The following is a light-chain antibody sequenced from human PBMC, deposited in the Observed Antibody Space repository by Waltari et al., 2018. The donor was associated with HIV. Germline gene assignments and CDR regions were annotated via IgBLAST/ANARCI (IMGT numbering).Light chain of an antibody. V-gene: IGLV3-1*01. CDR3: QTWDTSTASYV. J-gene: IGLJ1*01. CDR1: KLADKY. Sequence: SYEVSQPPSVSVSPGQTASISCSGDKLADKYVSWYQQKPGQSPVLVIFQANKRPSGITERFSGSKSGNTATLTIRGTQTMDDADYFCQTWDTSTASYVFGTGTTVTVL. CDR2: QAN.